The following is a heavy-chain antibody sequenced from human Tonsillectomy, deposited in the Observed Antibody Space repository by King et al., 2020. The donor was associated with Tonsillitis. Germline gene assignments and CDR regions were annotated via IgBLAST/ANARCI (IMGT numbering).Heavy chain of an antibody. V-gene: IGHV4-30-2*01. CDR1: GGSISSGGYS. J-gene: IGHJ5*02. CDR3: AREAGGKLTGGFDP. CDR2: IYHSGST. Sequence: LQLQESGSGLVKPSQTLSLTCAVSGGSISSGGYSWSWIRQPPGKGLEWIGYIYHSGSTYYNPSLKSRVTISVDRSKNQFSLKLSTVTAADTAVDYCAREAGGKLTGGFDPWGQGTLVIVSS. D-gene: IGHD1-1*01.